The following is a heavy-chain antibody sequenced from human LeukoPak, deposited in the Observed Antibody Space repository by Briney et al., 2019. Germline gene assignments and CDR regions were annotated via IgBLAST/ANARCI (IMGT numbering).Heavy chain of an antibody. CDR2: ISYDGSNK. Sequence: GGSLRLSCAASGFTFSSYGMHWVRQAPGKGLEWVAVISYDGSNKYYADSVKGRFTISRDNSKNTLYLQMNSLRAEDTAVYYCAKAWLGEFSPSDYWGQGTLVTVSS. J-gene: IGHJ4*02. D-gene: IGHD3-10*01. CDR1: GFTFSSYG. CDR3: AKAWLGEFSPSDY. V-gene: IGHV3-30*18.